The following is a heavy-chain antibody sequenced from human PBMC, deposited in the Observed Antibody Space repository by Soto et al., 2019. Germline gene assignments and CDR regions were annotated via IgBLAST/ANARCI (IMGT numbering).Heavy chain of an antibody. Sequence: EVXLLXSGGGLVQPGGSLXLSCAASGFTFSXFVMNWVXXXPXKGLEWVSTISPGADVSHYTDSVKGRFTISRDNSRRTLXLXMXSLRXXXAXXXXXXXXXXTATTXWGAFDVWGQGTAVTVSS. J-gene: IGHJ3*01. V-gene: IGHV3-23*01. CDR2: ISPGADVS. CDR1: GFTFSXFV. D-gene: IGHD1-26*01. CDR3: XXXXXTATTXWGAFDV.